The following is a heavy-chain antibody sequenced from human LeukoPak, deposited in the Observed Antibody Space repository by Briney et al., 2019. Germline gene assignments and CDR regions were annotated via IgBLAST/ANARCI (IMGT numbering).Heavy chain of an antibody. J-gene: IGHJ4*02. D-gene: IGHD2-21*02. CDR3: ATGKRAYCGGDCENDY. CDR1: GYTFTSYY. V-gene: IGHV1-46*01. CDR2: INPSGGST. Sequence: ASVKVSCKASGYTFTSYYMHWVRQAPGQGLEWMGIINPSGGSTSYAQKFQGRVTMTRDTSTSTVYMELSSLRSEDTAVYYCATGKRAYCGGDCENDYRGQGTLVTVSS.